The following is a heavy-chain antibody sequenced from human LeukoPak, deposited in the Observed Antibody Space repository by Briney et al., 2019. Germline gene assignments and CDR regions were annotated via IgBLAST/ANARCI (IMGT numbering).Heavy chain of an antibody. CDR3: ARIYSSAFDY. V-gene: IGHV4-61*02. CDR1: GGSISSGSYY. D-gene: IGHD6-25*01. CDR2: IYTSGST. Sequence: SETLSLTCTVSGGSISSGSYYWSWIRQPAGKGLGWIGRIYTSGSTNYNPSLKSRVTISVDTSKNQFSPKLSSVTAADTAVYYCARIYSSAFDYWGQGTLVTVSS. J-gene: IGHJ4*02.